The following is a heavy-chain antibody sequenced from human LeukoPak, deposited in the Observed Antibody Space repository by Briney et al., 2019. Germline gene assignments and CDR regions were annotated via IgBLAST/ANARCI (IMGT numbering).Heavy chain of an antibody. D-gene: IGHD6-13*01. Sequence: GGSLRLSCTASGFTVSNNYMNWVRQAPGKGLEWVALIYSGGSTQYADSVKGRFTISRGNSRNTLYLQMSSLRVEDTAVYYCARDPPGIAASVSGGWGQGILVTVSS. V-gene: IGHV3-53*01. J-gene: IGHJ4*02. CDR2: IYSGGST. CDR1: GFTVSNNY. CDR3: ARDPPGIAASVSGG.